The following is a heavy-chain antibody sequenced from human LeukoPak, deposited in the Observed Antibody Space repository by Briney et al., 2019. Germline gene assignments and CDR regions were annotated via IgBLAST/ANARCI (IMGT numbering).Heavy chain of an antibody. D-gene: IGHD5-18*01. Sequence: PGRSLRLSCAASGFTFSSYAMRWVRQAPGKGLEWVAVISYDGSNKYYADSVKGRFTISRDNSKNTLYLQMNSLRAEDTAVYYCARGYSYGFDYWGQGTLVTVSS. V-gene: IGHV3-30-3*01. CDR1: GFTFSSYA. CDR2: ISYDGSNK. J-gene: IGHJ4*02. CDR3: ARGYSYGFDY.